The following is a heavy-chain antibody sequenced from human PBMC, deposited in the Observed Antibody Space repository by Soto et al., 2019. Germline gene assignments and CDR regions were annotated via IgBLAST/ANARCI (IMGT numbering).Heavy chain of an antibody. V-gene: IGHV3-33*01. Sequence: QVQLVESGGGVVQPGRSLRLSCAASGFTFSNYGMHWVRQAPGKGPEWVAVIWYDGSNKYYGDSVKVRFTISRDNSKNRLYLQMNSLRGEDMAVYYCARDRDPMTTVTEIGCWGQGTLVTVSS. CDR1: GFTFSNYG. CDR2: IWYDGSNK. D-gene: IGHD4-17*01. CDR3: ARDRDPMTTVTEIGC. J-gene: IGHJ4*02.